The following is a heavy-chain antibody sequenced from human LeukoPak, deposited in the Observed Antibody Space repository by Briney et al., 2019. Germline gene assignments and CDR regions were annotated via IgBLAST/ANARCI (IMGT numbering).Heavy chain of an antibody. CDR1: GYSFTKYW. Sequence: RGESLKISCKGSGYSFTKYWIGWVRQMPGKGLEWMGIIFPDDSETRYSPSFQGQVTLSADKSINTAYLQWSGLKASDTAIYYCARDGGRSSWFEYWGQGTLVTVSS. CDR2: IFPDDSET. CDR3: ARDGGRSSWFEY. D-gene: IGHD6-6*01. J-gene: IGHJ4*02. V-gene: IGHV5-51*01.